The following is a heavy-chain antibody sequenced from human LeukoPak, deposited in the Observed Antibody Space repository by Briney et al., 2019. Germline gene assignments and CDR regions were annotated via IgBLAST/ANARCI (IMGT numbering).Heavy chain of an antibody. CDR1: GGSFSGYY. V-gene: IGHV4-34*01. D-gene: IGHD6-13*01. J-gene: IGHJ6*03. Sequence: SETLSLTCAVYGGSFSGYYWSWIRQPPGKGLEWIGSIYYSGSTYYNPSLKSRVTISVDTSKNQFSLKLSSVTAADTAVYYCARVGSSSKVLYYYYYMDVWGKGTTVTVSS. CDR3: ARVGSSSKVLYYYYYMDV. CDR2: IYYSGST.